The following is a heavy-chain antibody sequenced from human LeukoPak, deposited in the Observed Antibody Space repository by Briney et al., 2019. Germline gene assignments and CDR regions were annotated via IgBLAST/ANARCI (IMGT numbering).Heavy chain of an antibody. V-gene: IGHV3-7*03. D-gene: IGHD1-26*01. J-gene: IGHJ4*02. CDR2: INSDGSEG. CDR1: GFTFSGFW. Sequence: GGSLRLSCAVSGFTFSGFWMSWSRQAPGKGLEWVASINSDGSEGYYADVVKGRFTISRDNAKNSLYLQINSLRAEDTAVYYCARGPLRGWEPPDYWGQGTLVTVSS. CDR3: ARGPLRGWEPPDY.